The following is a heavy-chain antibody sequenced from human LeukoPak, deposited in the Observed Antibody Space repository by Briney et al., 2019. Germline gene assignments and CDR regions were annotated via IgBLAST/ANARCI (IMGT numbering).Heavy chain of an antibody. CDR3: ATYSGSYYFDY. J-gene: IGHJ4*02. CDR1: GYTFTSYG. V-gene: IGHV1-2*02. D-gene: IGHD1-26*01. CDR2: INPNSGGT. Sequence: GASVKVSCKASGYTFTSYGISWVRQAPGQGLEWMGWINPNSGGTNYAQKFQGRVTVTRDTSISTAYMELSRLRSDDTAVYYCATYSGSYYFDYWGQGTLVTVSS.